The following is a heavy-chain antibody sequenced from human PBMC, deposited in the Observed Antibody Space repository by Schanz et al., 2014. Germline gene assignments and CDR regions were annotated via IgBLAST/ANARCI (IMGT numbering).Heavy chain of an antibody. D-gene: IGHD3-10*01. CDR3: ARGGFGEVSYFDY. Sequence: EVQLVESGGGLVQPGGSLRLSCAASGFTFSSYWMHWVRQVPGKGLVWVARINSVGSNTDYADSVTGRFTISRDNSKNTLYLQMNSLRPEDTAVYYCARGGFGEVSYFDYWGQGTLVTVSS. CDR1: GFTFSSYW. CDR2: INSVGSNT. V-gene: IGHV3-74*01. J-gene: IGHJ4*02.